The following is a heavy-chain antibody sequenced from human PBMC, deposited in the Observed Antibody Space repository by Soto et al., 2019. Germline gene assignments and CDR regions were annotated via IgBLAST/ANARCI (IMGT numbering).Heavy chain of an antibody. CDR1: GFIFSDYY. J-gene: IGHJ4*02. V-gene: IGHV3-11*01. CDR3: VRDSSKLAL. Sequence: QVQLVESGGGLVKPGGSLRLSCAGSGFIFSDYYMSWIRQPPGKGPEWVSYIGFGGSPIYYADSVKGRFTISRDNGKSSVYLQMNSLRADDTAVYYCVRDSSKLALWGQGTLVTVSS. CDR2: IGFGGSPI. D-gene: IGHD6-13*01.